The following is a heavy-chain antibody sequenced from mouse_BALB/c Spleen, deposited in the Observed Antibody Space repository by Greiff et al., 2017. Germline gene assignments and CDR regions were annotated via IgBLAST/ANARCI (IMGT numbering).Heavy chain of an antibody. CDR2: INPSTGYT. CDR3: ARDGSSPPFDY. D-gene: IGHD1-1*01. V-gene: IGHV1-7*01. CDR1: GYTFTSYW. J-gene: IGHJ2*01. Sequence: QVQLQQSGAELAKPGASVKMSCKASGYTFTSYWMHWVKQRPGQGLEWIGYINPSTGYTEYNQKFKDKATLTADKSSSTAYMQLSSLTSEDSAVYYCARDGSSPPFDYWGQGTTLTVSS.